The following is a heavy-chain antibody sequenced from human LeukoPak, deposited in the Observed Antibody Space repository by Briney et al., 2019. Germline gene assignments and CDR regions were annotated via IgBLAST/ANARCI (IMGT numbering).Heavy chain of an antibody. V-gene: IGHV4-4*02. CDR3: ASSDYHSLDF. CDR1: RGSISSRTW. CDR2: ISNGGNT. J-gene: IGHJ4*02. D-gene: IGHD3-16*01. Sequence: SETLSLTCAVSRGSISSRTWWTWVRQSPGRGREWIGEISNGGNTNYNPSLKSRVTMSIDKSKNQFSLNLSSVTAADTAVYYCASSDYHSLDFWGQGNLVTVSS.